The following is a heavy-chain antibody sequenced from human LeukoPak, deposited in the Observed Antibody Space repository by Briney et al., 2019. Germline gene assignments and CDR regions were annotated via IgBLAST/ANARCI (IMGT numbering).Heavy chain of an antibody. CDR1: GFTFDDYG. J-gene: IGHJ4*02. Sequence: PGGSLRLSCAASGFTFDDYGMSWVRQDPGKGLEWVSGRDGGSTGYADSVKGRFTISRDNAKNSLYLQMNSLRAEDTALYYCARGNPFGYYDPYFDYWGQGTLVTVSS. CDR2: RDGGST. V-gene: IGHV3-20*04. CDR3: ARGNPFGYYDPYFDY. D-gene: IGHD3-3*01.